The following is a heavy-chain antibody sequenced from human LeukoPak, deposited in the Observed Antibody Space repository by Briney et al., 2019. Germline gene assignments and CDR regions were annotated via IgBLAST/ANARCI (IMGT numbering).Heavy chain of an antibody. J-gene: IGHJ4*02. Sequence: SVKVSCKASGGTFSSYAISWVRQAPGQGLEWMGGIIPIFGTANYAQKFQGRVTITTDESTSTAYMELSSLRSEGTAVYYCARVATNEEYYFDYWGQGTLVTVSS. V-gene: IGHV1-69*05. CDR1: GGTFSSYA. D-gene: IGHD1-1*01. CDR2: IIPIFGTA. CDR3: ARVATNEEYYFDY.